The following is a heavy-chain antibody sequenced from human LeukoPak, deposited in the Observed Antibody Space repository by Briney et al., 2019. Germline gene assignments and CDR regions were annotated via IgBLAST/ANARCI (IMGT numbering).Heavy chain of an antibody. CDR2: ISSSSHSI. CDR3: ARVRVYCSGGRCSQKAFDY. J-gene: IGHJ4*02. CDR1: GFAFSNYN. Sequence: GGSLRLSCAASGFAFSNYNMNWVRQAPGKGLEWVSYISSSSHSIYYADSVKGRFTISRDNAKNSLYLQMNSLRSEDTAVYYCARVRVYCSGGRCSQKAFDYWGQGTLVTVSS. V-gene: IGHV3-48*04. D-gene: IGHD2-15*01.